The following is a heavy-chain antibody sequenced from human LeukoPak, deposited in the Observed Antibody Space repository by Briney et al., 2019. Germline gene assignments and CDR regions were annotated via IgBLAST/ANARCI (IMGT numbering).Heavy chain of an antibody. Sequence: GASVKVSCKASGYTFTGYYMHWVRQAPGQGLEWMGWINPNSGGTNYAQKFQGRVTMTRDTSISTAYMELSRLRSDDTAVYYCARARYKGGEVVDLFDYWGQGTLVTVSS. J-gene: IGHJ4*02. V-gene: IGHV1-2*02. CDR3: ARARYKGGEVVDLFDY. D-gene: IGHD2-15*01. CDR1: GYTFTGYY. CDR2: INPNSGGT.